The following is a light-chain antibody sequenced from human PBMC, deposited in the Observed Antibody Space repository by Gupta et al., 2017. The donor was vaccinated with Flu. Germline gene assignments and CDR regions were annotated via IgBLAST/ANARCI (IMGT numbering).Light chain of an antibody. J-gene: IGLJ7*01. Sequence: QSALTQPASVSGSPGQSITISCTGSNNVIATYDFVSWYQQHPGKVPKLLISQVSNRPSGISFRFSGSKSGNTASLIISGLQAEDEADYYCASYTVMNNVVFGGGTRLTVL. CDR2: QVS. V-gene: IGLV2-14*01. CDR3: ASYTVMNNVV. CDR1: NNVIATYDF.